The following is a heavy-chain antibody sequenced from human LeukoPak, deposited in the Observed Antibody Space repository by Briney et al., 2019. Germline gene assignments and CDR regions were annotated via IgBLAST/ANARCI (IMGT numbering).Heavy chain of an antibody. CDR3: ARCNSYYDSSGYVHFFDY. J-gene: IGHJ4*02. V-gene: IGHV4-59*01. D-gene: IGHD3-22*01. CDR1: GGSISSYY. CDR2: IYYSGST. Sequence: SETLSLTCTVSGGSISSYYWSWIRQPPGKGLEWIGYIYYSGSTNYNPSLKSRVTISVDTSKNQFSLKLSSVTAADTAVYYCARCNSYYDSSGYVHFFDYWGQGTLVTVSS.